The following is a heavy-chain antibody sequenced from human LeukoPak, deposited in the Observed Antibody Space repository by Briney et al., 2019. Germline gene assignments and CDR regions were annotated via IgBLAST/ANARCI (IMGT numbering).Heavy chain of an antibody. CDR1: GFTFSSCA. CDR2: ISYDGSNK. J-gene: IGHJ4*02. D-gene: IGHD3-3*01. Sequence: GGSLRLSCAASGFTFSSCAMHWVRQAPGKGLEWVAVISYDGSNKYYADSVKGRFTISRDNSKNTLYLQMNSLRAEDTAVYYCARDSKTYYDFWSGYRGHYFDYWGQGTLVTVSS. CDR3: ARDSKTYYDFWSGYRGHYFDY. V-gene: IGHV3-30-3*01.